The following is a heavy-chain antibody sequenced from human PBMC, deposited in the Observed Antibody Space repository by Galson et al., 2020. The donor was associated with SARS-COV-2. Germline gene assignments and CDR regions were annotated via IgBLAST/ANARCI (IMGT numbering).Heavy chain of an antibody. V-gene: IGHV1-24*01. CDR3: ASEVKVGPPDQH. CDR2: LDPEDGRT. Sequence: ASVKVSCKVSGYSLTELSMHWVRQAPGKGLEWMGGLDPEDGRTIYSPKFQGRLTLTADTSTDTAYLELGSLRPDDTAVYYCASEVKVGPPDQHWGQGTLATVSS. J-gene: IGHJ1*01. CDR1: GYSLTELS. D-gene: IGHD1-26*01.